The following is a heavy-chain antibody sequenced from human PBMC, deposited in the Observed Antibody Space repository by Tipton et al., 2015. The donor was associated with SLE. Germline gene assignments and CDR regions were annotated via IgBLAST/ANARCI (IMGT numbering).Heavy chain of an antibody. CDR2: IYSSGTT. D-gene: IGHD3-3*01. Sequence: TLSLTCTASGGSITRSGNYWGWIRQPPGKGLEWIGSIYSSGTTYYNPSPKSRVTISVDTSKNQFSLRLSSVTAADTAVYYCARPLTIFGVVNWGQGTLVTVSS. J-gene: IGHJ4*02. CDR1: GGSITRSGNY. CDR3: ARPLTIFGVVN. V-gene: IGHV4-39*07.